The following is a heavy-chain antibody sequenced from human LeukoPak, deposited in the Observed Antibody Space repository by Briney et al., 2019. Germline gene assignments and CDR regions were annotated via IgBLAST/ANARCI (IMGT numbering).Heavy chain of an antibody. J-gene: IGHJ4*02. Sequence: KTSETLSLTCTVYGGSFGGYYWSWIRQPPGKGLEWIGEINHRGSTKYNPSLKSRVTISVDTSKNWFSLKLSSVTAADTAVYYCARGPSFYDNSAYYPFDYWGQGTLVTVSS. V-gene: IGHV4-34*01. CDR1: GGSFGGYY. D-gene: IGHD3-22*01. CDR3: ARGPSFYDNSAYYPFDY. CDR2: INHRGST.